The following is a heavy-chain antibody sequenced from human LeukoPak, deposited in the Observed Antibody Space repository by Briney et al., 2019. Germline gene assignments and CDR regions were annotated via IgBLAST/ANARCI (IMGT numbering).Heavy chain of an antibody. D-gene: IGHD1-20*01. CDR3: ARVTYQAACDY. CDR1: GFTFSDYY. V-gene: IGHV3-11*04. CDR2: ISSSGSTI. J-gene: IGHJ4*02. Sequence: GGSLRLSCAASGFTFSDYYMSWIRQAPGKGLEWVSYISSSGSTIYYADSVKGGFTISRDNAKNSLYLQMNSLRAEDTAVYYCARVTYQAACDYWGQGTLVTVSS.